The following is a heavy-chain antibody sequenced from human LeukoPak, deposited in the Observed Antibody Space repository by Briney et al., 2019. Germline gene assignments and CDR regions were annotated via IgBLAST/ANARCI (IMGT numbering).Heavy chain of an antibody. CDR2: FDPEDGET. D-gene: IGHD2-2*01. J-gene: IGHJ4*02. CDR1: GYTLTELS. V-gene: IGHV1-24*01. CDR3: ARGGKRSIVVVPAATNTIDY. Sequence: ASVKVSCKVSGYTLTELSMHWVRQAPGKGLEWTGGFDPEDGETIYAQKFQGRVTMTEDTSTDTAYMELSSLRSEDTAVYYCARGGKRSIVVVPAATNTIDYWGQGTLVTVSS.